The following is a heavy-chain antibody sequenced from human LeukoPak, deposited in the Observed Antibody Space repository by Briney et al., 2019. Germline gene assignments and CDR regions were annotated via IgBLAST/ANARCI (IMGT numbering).Heavy chain of an antibody. Sequence: ASVKVSCKASGYTFIKYGISWVRQAPGQGLEWMGWISPYNGNTNYAQKLQGRVTMTTDTSTSTAYMELRSLRSDDTAVYYCARVPPEADIVVVVGQGSWFDPWGQGTLVTVSS. CDR1: GYTFIKYG. D-gene: IGHD2-15*01. J-gene: IGHJ5*02. CDR2: ISPYNGNT. V-gene: IGHV1-18*01. CDR3: ARVPPEADIVVVVGQGSWFDP.